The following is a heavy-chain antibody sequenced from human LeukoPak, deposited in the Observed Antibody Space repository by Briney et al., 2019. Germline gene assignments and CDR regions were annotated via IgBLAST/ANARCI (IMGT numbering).Heavy chain of an antibody. D-gene: IGHD3-10*01. CDR2: INHSGST. J-gene: IGHJ5*02. CDR3: ARQGRYFGSGSYFGSIRSWFDP. V-gene: IGHV4-34*01. Sequence: SETLSLTCAVYGGSFSDYYWTWIRQSPGKGLEWIGEINHSGSTDYNPSLKSRVSLSVDTSNNEFSLSLSSVTAADTAVYYCARQGRYFGSGSYFGSIRSWFDPWGQGTLVTVSS. CDR1: GGSFSDYY.